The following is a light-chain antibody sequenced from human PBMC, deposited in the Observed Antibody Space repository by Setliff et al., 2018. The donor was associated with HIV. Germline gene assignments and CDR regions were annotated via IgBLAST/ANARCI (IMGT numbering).Light chain of an antibody. CDR3: CSYTSISTYV. CDR2: DVS. J-gene: IGLJ1*01. V-gene: IGLV2-14*03. CDR1: SSDVGRYSY. Sequence: QPALAQPASVSGSPGQSITISCTGTSSDVGRYSYVSWYQQHPGKTPKLIIYDVSKWPSGVSNRFSASKSGNTASLTISGLQAEDEADYYCCSYTSISTYVFGTGTKVTVL.